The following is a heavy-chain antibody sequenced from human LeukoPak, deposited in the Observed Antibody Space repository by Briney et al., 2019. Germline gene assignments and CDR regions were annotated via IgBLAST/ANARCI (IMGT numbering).Heavy chain of an antibody. Sequence: GGSLRLSCAASGFTFSSYGMHWVRQAPGKGLEWVAFIRYDGSNKYYADSVKGRFTISRDNSKNTLYLQMNSLRAEDTAVYYCAKSSDYYDSRGGAFDIWGQGTMVTVSS. CDR3: AKSSDYYDSRGGAFDI. V-gene: IGHV3-30*02. CDR1: GFTFSSYG. D-gene: IGHD3-22*01. J-gene: IGHJ3*02. CDR2: IRYDGSNK.